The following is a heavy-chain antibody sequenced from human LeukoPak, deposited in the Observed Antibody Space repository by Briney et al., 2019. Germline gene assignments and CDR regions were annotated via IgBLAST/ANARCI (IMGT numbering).Heavy chain of an antibody. J-gene: IGHJ2*01. D-gene: IGHD3-10*01. V-gene: IGHV4-59*01. CDR2: IYYSGST. CDR3: ASGGRHTGPYWYFDL. Sequence: SETLSLTCSVSGGFISSYYWIWIRQPPGKGLVCIGYIYYSGSTNHNPPLQSRVTIPVDTSRNQFPLKLSSGTAAGTAVYYCASGGRHTGPYWYFDLWGRGTLVTVSS. CDR1: GGFISSYY.